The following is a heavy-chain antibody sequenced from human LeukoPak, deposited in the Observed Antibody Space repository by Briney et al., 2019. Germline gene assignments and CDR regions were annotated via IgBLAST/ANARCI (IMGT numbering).Heavy chain of an antibody. J-gene: IGHJ5*02. D-gene: IGHD6-13*01. CDR3: ARVKVAVAGIGWFDP. V-gene: IGHV3-23*01. CDR2: ISGSGGST. Sequence: GGSLRLSCAASGFTFSSYAMSWVRQAPGKGLEWVSGISGSGGSTYYADSVKGRFTISRDNSKNTLYLQMNSLRAEDTAVYYCARVKVAVAGIGWFDPWGQGSLVTVSS. CDR1: GFTFSSYA.